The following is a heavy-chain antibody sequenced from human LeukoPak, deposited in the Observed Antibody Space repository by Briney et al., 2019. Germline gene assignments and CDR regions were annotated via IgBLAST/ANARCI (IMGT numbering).Heavy chain of an antibody. CDR1: GFTFSSYA. CDR3: AKDVLRYSSSWYFDY. CDR2: ISGSGGST. D-gene: IGHD6-13*01. Sequence: GGSLRLSCAASGFTFSSYAMSWVRQAPGKGLEWVSAISGSGGSTYYADSVKGRFTISRDNSKNTLYLQMNSLRAEDTAVYYCAKDVLRYSSSWYFDYWGQGTLVTVSS. V-gene: IGHV3-23*01. J-gene: IGHJ4*02.